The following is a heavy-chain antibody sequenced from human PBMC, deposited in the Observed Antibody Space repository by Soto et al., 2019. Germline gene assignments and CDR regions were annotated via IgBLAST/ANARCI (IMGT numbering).Heavy chain of an antibody. CDR2: ISGSGGST. D-gene: IGHD3-22*01. J-gene: IGHJ3*02. CDR3: AKEWWRSSGYYYRGAFDI. CDR1: GFTFSSYA. Sequence: EVQLLESGGGLVQPGGSLRLSCAASGFTFSSYAMSWVRQAPGKGLEWVSAISGSGGSTYYADSVKGRFTISRDNSKNTLYLKMKSMRAKDTAVYYCAKEWWRSSGYYYRGAFDIWGQGTMVTVSS. V-gene: IGHV3-23*01.